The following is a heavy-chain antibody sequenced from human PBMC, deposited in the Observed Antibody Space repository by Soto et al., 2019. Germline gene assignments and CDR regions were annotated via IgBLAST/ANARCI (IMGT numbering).Heavy chain of an antibody. J-gene: IGHJ3*01. CDR1: GFTFSYYW. CDR3: ARDILVGAGTARAFDV. Sequence: EVQLMXSGGGLAQPGGSLRLSCEDSGFTFSYYWMTWVRQAPGKGLEWVANINQDGSGQYYVDSVKGRFTXXXXXAKXXXXXXXXXXXXXXTXVYXCARDILVGAGTARAFDVWGQGTTXXVSS. CDR2: INQDGSGQ. D-gene: IGHD2-15*01. V-gene: IGHV3-7*01.